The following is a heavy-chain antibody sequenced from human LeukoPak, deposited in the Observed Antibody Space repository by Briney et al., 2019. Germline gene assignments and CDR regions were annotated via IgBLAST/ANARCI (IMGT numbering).Heavy chain of an antibody. J-gene: IGHJ4*02. CDR1: GFTFGSYW. V-gene: IGHV3-74*01. D-gene: IGHD2/OR15-2a*01. CDR3: AREANTAFDY. CDR2: INYDGTST. Sequence: PGRSLRLSCVASGFTFGSYWMHWVRQAPGKGLVWVSRINYDGTSTTYADSVKGRFTVSRDNGKKTVSLQINSLRPDDTAVYYCAREANTAFDYWGQGTLVTVSS.